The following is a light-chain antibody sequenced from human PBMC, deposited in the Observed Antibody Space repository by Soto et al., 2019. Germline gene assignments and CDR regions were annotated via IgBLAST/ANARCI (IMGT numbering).Light chain of an antibody. Sequence: DIQMTQSPSTLSASVGDRVTISCRASQSISSWLAWCQQKPGKAPKLLIYDASSLESGVPSSFSGRGSGTEFTLTISSLQPDDFATYYCQQYNSYWTFGQGTKVDI. CDR1: QSISSW. J-gene: IGKJ1*01. CDR3: QQYNSYWT. V-gene: IGKV1-5*01. CDR2: DAS.